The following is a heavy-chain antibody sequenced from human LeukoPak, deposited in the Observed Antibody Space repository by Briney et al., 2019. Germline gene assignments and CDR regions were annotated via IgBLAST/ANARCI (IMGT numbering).Heavy chain of an antibody. J-gene: IGHJ4*02. CDR2: LYSDGNT. Sequence: VRSLRLSCAASGFTLITNYMIWLRQAPAKGLEWVSVLYSDGNTKCADSVPGRFTISRDNSKNTLYLEMNSLSPDDTAVYYCARGVEPLAANTLVYWGQGTLVTLSS. D-gene: IGHD1-14*01. CDR3: ARGVEPLAANTLVY. V-gene: IGHV3-53*01. CDR1: GFTLITNY.